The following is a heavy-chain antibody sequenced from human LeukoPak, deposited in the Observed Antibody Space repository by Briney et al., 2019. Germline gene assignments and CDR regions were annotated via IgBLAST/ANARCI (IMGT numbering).Heavy chain of an antibody. Sequence: GGSLRLSCAASGFSFMNAWMIWVRQAPGKGLEWVGRIKSNADGGTPDYAAPARGRFTISRDDSKNTLYLQMNGLETEDTTVYYCTTFYHEYSPYWGRGTLVTVSS. CDR1: GFSFMNAW. V-gene: IGHV3-15*01. D-gene: IGHD2/OR15-2a*01. CDR3: TTFYHEYSPY. J-gene: IGHJ4*02. CDR2: IKSNADGGTP.